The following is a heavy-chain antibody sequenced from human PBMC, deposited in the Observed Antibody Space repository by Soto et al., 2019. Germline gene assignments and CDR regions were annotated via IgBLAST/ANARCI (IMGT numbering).Heavy chain of an antibody. CDR1: GDSVSSNRAA. J-gene: IGHJ4*02. CDR3: ARDPPDFHSAFDY. Sequence: TLSLTCAISGDSVSSNRAAWNWIRQSPSRGLEWLGRTYYRSKWYNDYALSVKSRITINPDTSKNQFSLHLNSVTPEDTAVYYCARDPPDFHSAFDYWGQGTMVTVSS. D-gene: IGHD4-4*01. V-gene: IGHV6-1*01. CDR2: TYYRSKWYN.